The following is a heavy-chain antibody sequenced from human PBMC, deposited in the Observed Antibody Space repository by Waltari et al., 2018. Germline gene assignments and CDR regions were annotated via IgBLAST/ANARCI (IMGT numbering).Heavy chain of an antibody. D-gene: IGHD4-17*01. V-gene: IGHV4-39*01. CDR2: IYYSGRT. Sequence: QLQLQESGPGLVKPSETLSLTCTVSGGSISSSSYYWGWIRQPPGKGLEWIGSIYYSGRTYYNPSLKSRVTISVDTSKNQFSLKLSSVTAADTAVYYCARLPSTTSLVDYDYYYGMDVWGQGTTVTVSS. CDR1: GGSISSSSYY. J-gene: IGHJ6*02. CDR3: ARLPSTTSLVDYDYYYGMDV.